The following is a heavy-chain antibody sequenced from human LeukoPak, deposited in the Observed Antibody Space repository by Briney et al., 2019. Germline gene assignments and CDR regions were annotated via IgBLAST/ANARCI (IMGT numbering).Heavy chain of an antibody. CDR3: ARSAHYGWGSSGH. V-gene: IGHV4-39*01. CDR1: GVSITSGRYY. Sequence: SETLSLTCTVSGVSITSGRYYWGWIRQPPGKGLEGFGSIYYSVSTYYNPPLKRRVTISVDTSKNPFSLKLSSVTAADTAVYYCARSAHYGWGSSGHGGQGTLVTVSS. J-gene: IGHJ4*02. D-gene: IGHD3-10*01. CDR2: IYYSVST.